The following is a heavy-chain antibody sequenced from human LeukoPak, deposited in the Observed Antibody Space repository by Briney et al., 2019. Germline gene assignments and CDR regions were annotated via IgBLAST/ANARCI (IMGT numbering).Heavy chain of an antibody. D-gene: IGHD6-19*01. J-gene: IGHJ4*02. V-gene: IGHV1-2*06. Sequence: GASVKVSCKASGYTFTGYYIHWLRQAPGQGLQWMGRISPNSGGTNYAQNFQGRVTMTRDTSISTAYMELSSLRSDDTAVYYCAREKESVAGRELDYWGQGTLVTVSS. CDR3: AREKESVAGRELDY. CDR2: ISPNSGGT. CDR1: GYTFTGYY.